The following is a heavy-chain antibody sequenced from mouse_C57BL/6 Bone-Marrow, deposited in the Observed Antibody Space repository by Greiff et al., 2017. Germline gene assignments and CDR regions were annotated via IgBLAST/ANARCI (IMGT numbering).Heavy chain of an antibody. CDR2: IYPRDGST. CDR1: GYTFTSYD. D-gene: IGHD1-1*01. V-gene: IGHV1-85*01. CDR3: ARSPYYGSSYWYFDV. Sequence: VQLQQSGPELVKPGASVKLSCKASGYTFTSYDINWVKQRPGQGLEWIGWIYPRDGSTKYNEKFKGKATLTVDTSSSKAYMELHSLTSEDSAVYFCARSPYYGSSYWYFDVWGTGTTVTVSS. J-gene: IGHJ1*03.